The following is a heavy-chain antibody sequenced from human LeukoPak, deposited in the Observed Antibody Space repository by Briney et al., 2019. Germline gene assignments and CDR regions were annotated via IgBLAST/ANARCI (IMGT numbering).Heavy chain of an antibody. CDR1: GFIFSNAW. CDR3: TTVGIAVAGTGG. D-gene: IGHD6-19*01. J-gene: IGHJ4*02. Sequence: GGSLRLPCAASGFIFSNAWMSWVRQAPGKGLEWVGRIKSKTDGGTTDYGAFVKGRFTISRDDSKNTLSLQMNSLRTEDAAVYHCTTVGIAVAGTGGWGQGTLVTVSS. V-gene: IGHV3-15*01. CDR2: IKSKTDGGTT.